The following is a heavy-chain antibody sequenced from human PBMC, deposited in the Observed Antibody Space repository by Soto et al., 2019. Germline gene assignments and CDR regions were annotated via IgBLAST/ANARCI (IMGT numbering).Heavy chain of an antibody. J-gene: IGHJ6*02. CDR1: GYSFTRYW. D-gene: IGHD2-2*01. V-gene: IGHV5-51*01. CDR3: ARHYCSSTSCYPVYYYYYGMDV. CDR2: IYPGDSDT. Sequence: PGESLKISCKGSGYSFTRYWIGWVRQMPGKGLEWMGIIYPGDSDTRYSPSFQGQVTISADKSISTAYLQWSSLKASDTAMYYCARHYCSSTSCYPVYYYYYGMDVWGQGTTVTVSS.